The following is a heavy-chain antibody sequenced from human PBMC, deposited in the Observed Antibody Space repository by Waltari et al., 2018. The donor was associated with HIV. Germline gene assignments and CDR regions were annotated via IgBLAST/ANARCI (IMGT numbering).Heavy chain of an antibody. Sequence: QVHLQQWGAGLLKPSETLSLTCAVYCASFSVYQFSTDYYWNWIRQPPGKGLEWIGEVNHSGDGTYNPSLKGRVIISVDPSRNRVYLNLTSVTAADSALYYCARGRGTFFYFYGMDVWGQGTTVTV. V-gene: IGHV4-34*02. CDR2: VNHSGDG. CDR3: ARGRGTFFYFYGMDV. J-gene: IGHJ6*02. D-gene: IGHD2-21*01. CDR1: CASFSVYQFSTDYY.